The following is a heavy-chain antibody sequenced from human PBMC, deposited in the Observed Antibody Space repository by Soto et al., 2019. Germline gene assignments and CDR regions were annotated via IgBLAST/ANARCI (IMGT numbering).Heavy chain of an antibody. V-gene: IGHV1-69*13. CDR3: ARGWYYGDYRFDY. CDR2: IIRIFGTT. Sequence: SVKVSCKASGGTFSGSAISWVRQAPGQGLEWMGGIIRIFGTTNYAQKFQGRVTITADESTSTAYMELSSLRSEDTAVYYCARGWYYGDYRFDYWGQGTQVTVSS. J-gene: IGHJ4*02. CDR1: GGTFSGSA. D-gene: IGHD4-17*01.